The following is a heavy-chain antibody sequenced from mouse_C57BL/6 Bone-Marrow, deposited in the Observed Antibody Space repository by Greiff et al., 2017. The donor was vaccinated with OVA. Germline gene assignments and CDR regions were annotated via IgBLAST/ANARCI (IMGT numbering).Heavy chain of an antibody. D-gene: IGHD2-2*01. CDR1: GYTFTGYW. Sequence: QVQLQQSGAELMKPGASVKLSCKATGYTFTGYWIEWVTQRPGHGLEWLGEILPGSGSTNYNEKFKGKAPFTADTSSNTAYLQLSSLTTEDSAIDDCARTRRVWLRRRAWYIDVWGTGTTVTVSS. J-gene: IGHJ1*03. V-gene: IGHV1-9*01. CDR2: ILPGSGST. CDR3: ARTRRVWLRRRAWYIDV.